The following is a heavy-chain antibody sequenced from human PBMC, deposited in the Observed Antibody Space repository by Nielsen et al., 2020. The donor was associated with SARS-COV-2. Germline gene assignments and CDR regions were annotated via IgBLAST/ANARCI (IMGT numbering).Heavy chain of an antibody. CDR1: GYTFTGYY. Sequence: ASVKVSCKASGYTFTGYYMHWVRQAPGQGLEWMGRINPNSGGTNYAQKFQGRVTMTRDTSISTAYMELSRLRSDDTAVYYCARVIGPRPGRVPFDYWGQGTLVTVSS. V-gene: IGHV1-2*06. CDR3: ARVIGPRPGRVPFDY. D-gene: IGHD2-8*02. CDR2: INPNSGGT. J-gene: IGHJ4*02.